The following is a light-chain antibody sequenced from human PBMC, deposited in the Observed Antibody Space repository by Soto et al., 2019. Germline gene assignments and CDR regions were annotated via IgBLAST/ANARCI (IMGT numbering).Light chain of an antibody. J-gene: IGKJ3*01. CDR2: DAS. V-gene: IGKV3D-20*02. CDR3: QQRSNWPPFT. CDR1: QSVSSSY. Sequence: EIVLTQSPATLSLSPGDRATLSCGASQSVSSSYLAWYQQKPGLAPRLLIYDASNRATGIPARFSGSGSGADFTLTISSLEPEDLAVYYCQQRSNWPPFTFGPGTKVDIK.